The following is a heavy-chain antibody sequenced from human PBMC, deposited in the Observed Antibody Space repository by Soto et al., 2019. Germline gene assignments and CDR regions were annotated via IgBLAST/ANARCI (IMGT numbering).Heavy chain of an antibody. Sequence: QVQLVQSGAEVKKPGSSVKVSCKASGGTFSCYTISWVRQAPGQGLEWMGRIIPILGIANYAQKFQGRVTMTADKSTSTAYMELSSLRSEDTAVYYCARGTGGDAFDIWGQGTMVTVSS. CDR2: IIPILGIA. CDR3: ARGTGGDAFDI. J-gene: IGHJ3*02. V-gene: IGHV1-69*02. CDR1: GGTFSCYT.